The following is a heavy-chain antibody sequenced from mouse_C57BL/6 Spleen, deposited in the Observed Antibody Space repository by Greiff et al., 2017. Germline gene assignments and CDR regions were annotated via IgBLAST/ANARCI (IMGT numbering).Heavy chain of an antibody. J-gene: IGHJ4*01. CDR2: IYPGSGST. CDR3: ERGPPVLLLYGLDY. CDR1: GYTFTSYW. Sequence: VKLQQPGAELVKPGASVKMSCKASGYTFTSYWITWVKQRPGQGLEWIGDIYPGSGSTNYNEKFKSKATLTVDTSSSTAYMQLSSLTSEVSAVYYCERGPPVLLLYGLDYWGQGTSVTVSS. D-gene: IGHD2-1*01. V-gene: IGHV1-55*01.